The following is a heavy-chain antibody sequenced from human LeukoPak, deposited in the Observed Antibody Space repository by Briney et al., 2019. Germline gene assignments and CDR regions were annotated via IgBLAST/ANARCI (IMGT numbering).Heavy chain of an antibody. CDR3: TRGRSGANPNGLDI. Sequence: GGSLPLSCAASGFTFRNNWMHWVRHAPARGLVWVSRIRPDGSGSNYADSVKGRFTISRDNAKNTVYLQTNGLSAEDTAIYYCTRGRSGANPNGLDIWGQGTMVTVSS. CDR2: IRPDGSGS. CDR1: GFTFRNNW. J-gene: IGHJ3*02. V-gene: IGHV3-74*01. D-gene: IGHD2-8*01.